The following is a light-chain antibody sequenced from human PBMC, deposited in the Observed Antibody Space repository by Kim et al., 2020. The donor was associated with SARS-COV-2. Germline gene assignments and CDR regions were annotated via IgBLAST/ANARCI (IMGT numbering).Light chain of an antibody. V-gene: IGLV3-9*01. CDR2: RDR. Sequence: SYELTQPLSVSVALGQTARITCGGNNIGTKNVHWFQQKPGQAPVLVIYRDRNRPSGIPERFSVSNSGNTATLTISRAQPGDEADYYCQVWDSSTGVFGGG. J-gene: IGLJ3*02. CDR3: QVWDSSTGV. CDR1: NIGTKN.